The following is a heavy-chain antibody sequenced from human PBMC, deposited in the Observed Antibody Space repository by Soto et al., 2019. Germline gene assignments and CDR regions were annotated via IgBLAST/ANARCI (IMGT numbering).Heavy chain of an antibody. V-gene: IGHV4-59*08. D-gene: IGHD4-17*01. CDR3: ARHAYGDYHPLRYYYYYYYYMDV. CDR1: GGSISSYY. Sequence: SETLSLTCTVSGGSISSYYWSWIRQPPGKGLEWIGYIYYSGSTNYNPSLKSRVTISVDTSKNQFSLKLSSVTAADTAVYYCARHAYGDYHPLRYYYYYYYYMDVRGKGTTVTVSS. J-gene: IGHJ6*03. CDR2: IYYSGST.